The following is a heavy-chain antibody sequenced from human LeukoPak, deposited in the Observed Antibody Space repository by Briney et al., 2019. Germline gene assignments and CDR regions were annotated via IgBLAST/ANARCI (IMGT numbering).Heavy chain of an antibody. Sequence: GGSLRLSCAASGFTFSSYGMHWVRQAPGKGLEWVAVISYDGSNKYYADSVKGRFTTSRDNSKNTLYLQMNSLRAEDTAVYYCAKGAIAAAFFDYWGQGTLVTVSS. J-gene: IGHJ4*02. D-gene: IGHD6-13*01. CDR2: ISYDGSNK. V-gene: IGHV3-30*18. CDR1: GFTFSSYG. CDR3: AKGAIAAAFFDY.